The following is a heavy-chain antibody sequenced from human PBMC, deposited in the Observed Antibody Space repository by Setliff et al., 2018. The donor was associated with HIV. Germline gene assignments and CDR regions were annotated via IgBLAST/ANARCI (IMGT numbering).Heavy chain of an antibody. D-gene: IGHD5-18*01. CDR1: GYSISTAYY. CDR2: IYKSGST. Sequence: SETLSLTCAVSGYSISTAYYWGWIRQPPGKGLEWIGYIYKSGSTNYSPSLKSRVTISPGTSKNQFSLKLTSVTAADTAVYYCARLSDTAMASFDSWGQGILVTVSS. V-gene: IGHV4-38-2*01. J-gene: IGHJ4*02. CDR3: ARLSDTAMASFDS.